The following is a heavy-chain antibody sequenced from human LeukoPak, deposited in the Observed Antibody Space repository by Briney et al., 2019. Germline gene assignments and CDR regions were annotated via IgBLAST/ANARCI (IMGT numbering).Heavy chain of an antibody. V-gene: IGHV3-74*01. CDR2: INIDGSGT. Sequence: GGSLRLSCAASRFTFSSYWMHWVRQAPGKGLVWVSRINIDGSGTLYADSVKGRFTISRDNSKSTLYLQMNSLRAEDTAVYYCAKIPRGGYMDVWGKGTTVTVSS. CDR3: AKIPRGGYMDV. CDR1: RFTFSSYW. D-gene: IGHD2-15*01. J-gene: IGHJ6*03.